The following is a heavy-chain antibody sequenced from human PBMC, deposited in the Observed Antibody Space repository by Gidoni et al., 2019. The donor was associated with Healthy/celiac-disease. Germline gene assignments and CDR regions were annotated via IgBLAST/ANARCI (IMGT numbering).Heavy chain of an antibody. V-gene: IGHV1-46*01. CDR2: INPSGGST. D-gene: IGHD6-13*01. Sequence: QVQLVQSGAEVKKPGASVKVSCKASGYTFTSYYMHWVRQAPGQGLEWMGIINPSGGSTSYAKKFRGRVTMTRDTSTSTVYMELSSLRSEDTAGYYCARVAKVAAAGTWFDPWGQGTLVTVSS. CDR1: GYTFTSYY. J-gene: IGHJ5*02. CDR3: ARVAKVAAAGTWFDP.